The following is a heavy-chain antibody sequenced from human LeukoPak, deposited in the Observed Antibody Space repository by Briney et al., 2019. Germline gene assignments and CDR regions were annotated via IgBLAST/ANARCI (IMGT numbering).Heavy chain of an antibody. Sequence: GGSLRLSCAASGFTFSSYGMHWVRQAPGKGLEWVAVISYDGSNKYYADSVKGRFTISRDNSKNTLYLQMNSLRAEDTAVYYCAKGPRISGVVIQPPVDYWGQGTLVTVSS. J-gene: IGHJ4*02. CDR3: AKGPRISGVVIQPPVDY. CDR2: ISYDGSNK. V-gene: IGHV3-30*18. CDR1: GFTFSSYG. D-gene: IGHD3-3*01.